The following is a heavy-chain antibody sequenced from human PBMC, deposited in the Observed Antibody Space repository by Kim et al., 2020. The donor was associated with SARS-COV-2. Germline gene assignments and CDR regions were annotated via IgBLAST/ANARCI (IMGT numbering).Heavy chain of an antibody. J-gene: IGHJ6*02. CDR2: ISSSSSYI. D-gene: IGHD6-13*01. CDR3: ARADEQQLVKYYYYYYGMDV. V-gene: IGHV3-21*01. Sequence: GGSLRLSCAASGFTFSSYSMNWVRQAPGKGLEWVSSISSSSSYIYYADSVKGRFTISRDNAKNSLYLQMNSLRAEDTAVYYCARADEQQLVKYYYYYYGMDVWGQGTTVTVSS. CDR1: GFTFSSYS.